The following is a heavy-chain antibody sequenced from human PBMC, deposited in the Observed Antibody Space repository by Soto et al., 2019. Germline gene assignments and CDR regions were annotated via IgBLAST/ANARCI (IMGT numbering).Heavy chain of an antibody. CDR1: GYTFTSYD. CDR3: AIGLADSDYYDSSGYYYYFDY. D-gene: IGHD3-22*01. V-gene: IGHV1-8*01. J-gene: IGHJ4*02. CDR2: MNPNSGNT. Sequence: ASVKVSCKASGYTFTSYDINWVRQATGQGLEWMGWMNPNSGNTGYAQKFQGRVTMTRNTSISTAYMELSSLRSEDTAVYYCAIGLADSDYYDSSGYYYYFDYLGQGTLVTVSS.